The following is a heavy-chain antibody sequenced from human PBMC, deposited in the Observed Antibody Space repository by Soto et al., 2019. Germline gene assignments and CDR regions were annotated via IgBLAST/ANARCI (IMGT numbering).Heavy chain of an antibody. J-gene: IGHJ4*02. Sequence: QVQLVESGGGVVQPGRSLRLSCAASGFTFSSYGMHWVRQAPGKGLEWVAIISYDGSNTYYADSVKGRFTISRDNSKNTLYLQMNSLRAEDTSVYYCAKEAGLSGSYYICSSYYFDYWGQGTLVTVSS. D-gene: IGHD1-26*01. CDR2: ISYDGSNT. CDR3: AKEAGLSGSYYICSSYYFDY. CDR1: GFTFSSYG. V-gene: IGHV3-30*18.